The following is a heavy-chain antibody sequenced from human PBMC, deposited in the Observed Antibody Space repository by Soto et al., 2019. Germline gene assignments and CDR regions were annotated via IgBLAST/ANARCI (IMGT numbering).Heavy chain of an antibody. V-gene: IGHV3-21*01. Sequence: PXGSLRLSCAASGFTFSSYSMNWVRQAPGKGLEWVSSISSSSSYIYYADSVKGRFTISRDNAKNSLYLQMNSLRAEDTAVYYCARDSIIAAAAFDYWGQGTLVTVSS. CDR2: ISSSSSYI. J-gene: IGHJ4*02. D-gene: IGHD6-13*01. CDR3: ARDSIIAAAAFDY. CDR1: GFTFSSYS.